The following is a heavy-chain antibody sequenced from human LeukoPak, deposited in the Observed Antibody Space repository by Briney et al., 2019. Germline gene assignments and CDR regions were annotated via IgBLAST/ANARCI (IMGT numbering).Heavy chain of an antibody. D-gene: IGHD3-22*01. V-gene: IGHV1-2*02. CDR3: ARPRTDSSGYYADFDY. CDR1: GYTFTGYY. CDR2: INSNSGGT. Sequence: ASVKVSCKASGYTFTGYYMHWVRQAPGQGLEWMGWINSNSGGTNYAQKFQGGVTMTRDTSISTAYMELSRLRSDDTAAYYCARPRTDSSGYYADFDYWGQGTLVTVSS. J-gene: IGHJ4*02.